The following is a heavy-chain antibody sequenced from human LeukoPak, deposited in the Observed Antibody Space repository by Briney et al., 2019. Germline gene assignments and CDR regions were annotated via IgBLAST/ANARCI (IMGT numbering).Heavy chain of an antibody. V-gene: IGHV4-59*08. CDR2: IYYSGST. D-gene: IGHD4-17*01. CDR3: ARQRGFGDYGYFDN. CDR1: GDSIRGYY. Sequence: SVTVSLMCNVCGDSIRGYYWLWLPQPPGRGRVGIGYIYYSGSTNYNPSLRSRVTMSVDTSKNQFSLRLSSVTAADTAVYYCARQRGFGDYGYFDNWGQGTLVTVSS. J-gene: IGHJ4*02.